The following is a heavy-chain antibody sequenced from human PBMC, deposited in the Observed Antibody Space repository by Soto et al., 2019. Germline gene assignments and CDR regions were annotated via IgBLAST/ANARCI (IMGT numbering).Heavy chain of an antibody. CDR3: ARDIMGTNYYYYGMDV. J-gene: IGHJ6*02. CDR1: GGSISSYY. Sequence: PSETLSLTCTVSGGSISSYYWSWIRQPPGKGLEWIGYIYYSGSTNYNPSLKSRVTISVDTSKNQFSLKLSSVTAADTAVYYCARDIMGTNYYYYGMDVWGQGTTVTVFS. CDR2: IYYSGST. V-gene: IGHV4-59*01. D-gene: IGHD2-8*01.